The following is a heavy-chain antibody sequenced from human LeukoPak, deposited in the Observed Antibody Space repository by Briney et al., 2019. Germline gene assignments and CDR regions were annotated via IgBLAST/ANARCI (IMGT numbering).Heavy chain of an antibody. V-gene: IGHV4-59*01. CDR1: GGSISSYY. D-gene: IGHD5-18*01. CDR3: ARDSRFYSYGYYYYYYMDV. Sequence: SETLSLTCTVSGGSISSYYWSWIRQPPGKGLEWIGYIYHSGSTNYNPSLKSRVTISVDTSKNQFSLKLSSVTAADTAVYYCARDSRFYSYGYYYYYYMDVWGKGTTVTVSS. J-gene: IGHJ6*03. CDR2: IYHSGST.